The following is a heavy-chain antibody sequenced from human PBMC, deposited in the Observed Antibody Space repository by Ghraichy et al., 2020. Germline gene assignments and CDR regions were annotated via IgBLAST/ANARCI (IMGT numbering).Heavy chain of an antibody. V-gene: IGHV3-43*01. CDR2: ISWDGGST. Sequence: GGSLRLSCAASGFTFDDYTMHWVRQAPGKGLEWVSLISWDGGSTYYADSVKGRFTISRDNSKNSLYLQMNSLRTEDTALYYCAKGGSEYWYFDLWGRGTLVTVSS. CDR3: AKGGSEYWYFDL. D-gene: IGHD3-10*01. J-gene: IGHJ2*01. CDR1: GFTFDDYT.